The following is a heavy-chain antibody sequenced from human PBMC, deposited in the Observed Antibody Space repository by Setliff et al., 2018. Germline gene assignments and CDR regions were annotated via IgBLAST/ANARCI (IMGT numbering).Heavy chain of an antibody. D-gene: IGHD2-2*01. CDR2: VKSKTEGATT. V-gene: IGHV3-15*01. J-gene: IGHJ6*03. Sequence: PGGSLRLSCAASGFNFNYAWMSWVRQAPGKGLEWVGRVKSKTEGATTDYATPVKGRFTISRDDSKNTAYLQMNSLQSEDTAVYYCARRGVGMGMDVWGKGTTVTVSS. CDR1: GFNFNYAW. CDR3: ARRGVGMGMDV.